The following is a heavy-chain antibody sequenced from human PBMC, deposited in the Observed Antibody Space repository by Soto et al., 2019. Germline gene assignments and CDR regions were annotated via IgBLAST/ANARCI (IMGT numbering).Heavy chain of an antibody. CDR1: GEGFSSCA. CDR3: ARQSQAIVVVVAGNNGMEFLLKCSSDL. Sequence: SWDAPGEGFSSCALCWARRSPRQGLEWMGGIIPIFGTANYAQKFQGRVTITADKSTSTAYMELSSLRSEDTAVYYCARQSQAIVVVVAGNNGMEFLLKCSSDL. J-gene: IGHJ2*01. D-gene: IGHD2-15*01. V-gene: IGHV1-69*06. CDR2: IIPIFGTA.